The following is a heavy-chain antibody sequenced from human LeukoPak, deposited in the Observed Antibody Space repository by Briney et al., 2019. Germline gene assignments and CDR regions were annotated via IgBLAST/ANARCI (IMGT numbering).Heavy chain of an antibody. CDR1: GGSISSYY. CDR2: IYYSGST. D-gene: IGHD1-1*01. J-gene: IGHJ3*02. V-gene: IGHV4-59*01. Sequence: KPSETLSLTCTVSGGSISSYYWSWIRQPPGKGLEWIGYIYYSGSTNYNPSLKSRVTISVDTSKNQFSLKLSSVTAADTAVYYCARDEYNGAFDIWGQGTMVTVSS. CDR3: ARDEYNGAFDI.